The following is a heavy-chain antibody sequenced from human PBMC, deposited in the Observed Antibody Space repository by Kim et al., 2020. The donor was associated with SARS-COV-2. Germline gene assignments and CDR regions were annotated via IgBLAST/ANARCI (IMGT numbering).Heavy chain of an antibody. Sequence: LKSRVTVSVDTSKNQFSLKLGSVTAADTAVYYCAGVPAASYDYYGMDVWGQGTTVTVSS. J-gene: IGHJ6*02. V-gene: IGHV4-34*01. CDR3: AGVPAASYDYYGMDV. D-gene: IGHD2-2*01.